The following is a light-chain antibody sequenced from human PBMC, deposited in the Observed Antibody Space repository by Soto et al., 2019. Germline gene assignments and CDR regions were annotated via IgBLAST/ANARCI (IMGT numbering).Light chain of an antibody. CDR2: GAS. Sequence: EILMTQSPATLSVSPGERATLSCWASQSVKTYLAWYQKKPGQAPRLLIYGASTRAAGIPGRFSGGGSGTEFTLTNSSLQSEDSAFYYCQQYHNWPPWTFGQGTKVVIK. J-gene: IGKJ1*01. CDR3: QQYHNWPPWT. V-gene: IGKV3-15*01. CDR1: QSVKTY.